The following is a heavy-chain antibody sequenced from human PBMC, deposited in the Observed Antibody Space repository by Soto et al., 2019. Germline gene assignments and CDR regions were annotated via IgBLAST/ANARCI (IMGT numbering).Heavy chain of an antibody. D-gene: IGHD3-16*01. CDR1: GFTVSSNY. CDR2: IYSGGST. CDR3: ASSEGYDYVWDSYGMDV. Sequence: PGESLKISCAASGFTVSSNYMSWVRQAPGKGLEWVSVIYSGGSTYYADSVKGRFTISRDNSKNTLYLQMNSLRAEDTAVYYCASSEGYDYVWDSYGMDVWGQGTTVTVSS. V-gene: IGHV3-53*01. J-gene: IGHJ6*02.